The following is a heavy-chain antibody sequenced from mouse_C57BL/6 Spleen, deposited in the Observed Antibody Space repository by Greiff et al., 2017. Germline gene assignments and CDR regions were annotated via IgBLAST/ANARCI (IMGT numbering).Heavy chain of an antibody. Sequence: VQLQESDAELVKPGASVKISCKVSGYTFTDHTIHWMKQRPEQGLEWIGYIYPRDGSTKYNEKFKGKATLTADKSSSTAYMQLNSLTSEDSAVYFCARPIYYGSSYFDYWGQGTTLTVSS. J-gene: IGHJ2*01. D-gene: IGHD1-1*01. V-gene: IGHV1-78*01. CDR1: GYTFTDHT. CDR3: ARPIYYGSSYFDY. CDR2: IYPRDGST.